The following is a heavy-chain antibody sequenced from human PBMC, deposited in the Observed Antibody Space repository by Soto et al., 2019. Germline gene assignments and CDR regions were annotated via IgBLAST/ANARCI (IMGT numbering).Heavy chain of an antibody. Sequence: SETLSLSCAVSGGSISSGVYSWCWIRQPAGKGLAWIGYIYHSGSTYYNTSLESRVTISVDPSKNQFSLKLSSVTAADTAVYYCARVFGTGYCSGGSCEGDWFDPWGQGTLVTVSS. CDR3: ARVFGTGYCSGGSCEGDWFDP. CDR1: GGSISSGVYS. CDR2: IYHSGST. V-gene: IGHV4-30-2*01. J-gene: IGHJ5*02. D-gene: IGHD2-15*01.